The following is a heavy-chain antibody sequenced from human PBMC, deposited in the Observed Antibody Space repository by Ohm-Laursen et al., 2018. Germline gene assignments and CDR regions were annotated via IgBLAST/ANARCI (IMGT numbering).Heavy chain of an antibody. CDR2: INQSGST. CDR1: GESSSGYF. V-gene: IGHV4-34*01. J-gene: IGHJ6*02. D-gene: IGHD6-19*01. Sequence: TLSLTCAVNGESSSGYFWNWIRQPPGKGLEWIGEINQSGSTKYNPSLKRRVTLSADSSNSQSSLRLTSVTAADTATYYCARGSGFFKLDVWGQGTTVTVSS. CDR3: ARGSGFFKLDV.